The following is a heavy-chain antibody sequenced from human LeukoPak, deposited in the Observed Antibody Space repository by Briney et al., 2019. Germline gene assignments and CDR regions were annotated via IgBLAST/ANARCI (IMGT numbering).Heavy chain of an antibody. Sequence: GRSLRLSCAASGFTFSSHAMHWVRQAPGKGLEWVAVISYDGSNKYYADSVKGRFTISRDNSKNTLYLQMNSLRAEDTAVYYCARESASGTYDFWSGYSSITPFDYWGQGTLVTVSS. CDR1: GFTFSSHA. D-gene: IGHD3-3*01. V-gene: IGHV3-30*01. J-gene: IGHJ4*02. CDR3: ARESASGTYDFWSGYSSITPFDY. CDR2: ISYDGSNK.